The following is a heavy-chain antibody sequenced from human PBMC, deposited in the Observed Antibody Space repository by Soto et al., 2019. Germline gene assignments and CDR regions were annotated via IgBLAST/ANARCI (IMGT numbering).Heavy chain of an antibody. D-gene: IGHD4-17*01. Sequence: QVQLQESDPGLVKPSETLSLTCTVSGGSIISYYWSWIRQPPGKGLEWIGYIYYSGSTNYNPSLKSRVTISVDTSKNQFSLKLSSVTAADTAVYYCARDLRLDYWGQGTLVTVSS. CDR1: GGSIISYY. J-gene: IGHJ4*02. CDR2: IYYSGST. V-gene: IGHV4-59*01. CDR3: ARDLRLDY.